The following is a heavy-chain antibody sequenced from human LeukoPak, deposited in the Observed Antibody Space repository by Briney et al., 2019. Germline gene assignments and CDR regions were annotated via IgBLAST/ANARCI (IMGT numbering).Heavy chain of an antibody. D-gene: IGHD6-13*01. CDR3: ARDLEGIDSRSWYSYYYMDV. CDR1: GGSISTYY. J-gene: IGHJ6*03. Sequence: SETLSLTCTVSGGSISTYYWSWIRQPAGKGLEWVGRVSTSDSTNYNPSLKSRVTMSVDTSKNQFSLKLTSVTAADTAVYYCARDLEGIDSRSWYSYYYMDVWGKGTTVTVSS. CDR2: VSTSDST. V-gene: IGHV4-4*07.